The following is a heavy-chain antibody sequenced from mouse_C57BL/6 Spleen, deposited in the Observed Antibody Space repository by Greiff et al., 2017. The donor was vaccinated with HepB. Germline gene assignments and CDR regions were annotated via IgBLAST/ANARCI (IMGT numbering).Heavy chain of an antibody. J-gene: IGHJ3*01. CDR3: ARSYDYDGTWFAY. V-gene: IGHV5-17*01. CDR2: ISSGSSTI. CDR1: GFTFSDYG. Sequence: EVKLVESGGGLVKPGGSLKLSCAASGFTFSDYGMHWVRQAPEKGLEWVAYISSGSSTIYYADTVKGRFTISRDNAKNTLFLQITSLRSEDTAMYYCARSYDYDGTWFAYWGQGTLVTVSA. D-gene: IGHD2-4*01.